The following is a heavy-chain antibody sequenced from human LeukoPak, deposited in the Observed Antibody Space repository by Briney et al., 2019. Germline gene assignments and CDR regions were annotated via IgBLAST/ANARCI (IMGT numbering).Heavy chain of an antibody. J-gene: IGHJ6*03. CDR2: IKQDESER. D-gene: IGHD3-10*01. CDR1: GFSFSSYW. CDR3: ARLSAYYYGSYFYYYMDV. V-gene: IGHV3-7*01. Sequence: GGSLRLSCEASGFSFSSYWMTWVRQPPGKGPEWVANIKQDESERYSADSVKGRFTISRDNAKKSVYLHMSSLRAEDTALYYCARLSAYYYGSYFYYYMDVWGKGTTVTVSS.